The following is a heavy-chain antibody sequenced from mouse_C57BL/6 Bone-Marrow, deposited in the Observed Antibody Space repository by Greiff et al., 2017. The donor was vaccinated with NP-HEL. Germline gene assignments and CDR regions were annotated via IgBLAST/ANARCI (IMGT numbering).Heavy chain of an antibody. Sequence: EVKVVESGEGLVKPGGSLKLSCAASGFTFSSYAMSWVRQTPEKRLEWVAYISSGGDYIYYADTVKGRFTISRDNARNTLYLQMSSLKSEDTAMYYCTSNRDVWYVDYWGQGTTLTVSS. CDR2: ISSGGDYI. CDR1: GFTFSSYA. D-gene: IGHD4-1*01. V-gene: IGHV5-9-1*02. J-gene: IGHJ2*01. CDR3: TSNRDVWYVDY.